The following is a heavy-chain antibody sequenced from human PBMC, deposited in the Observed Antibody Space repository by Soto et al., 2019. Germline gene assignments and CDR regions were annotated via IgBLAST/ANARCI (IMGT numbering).Heavy chain of an antibody. CDR2: IIPIFGTA. CDR3: ARGARYSSSWHFGY. D-gene: IGHD6-13*01. V-gene: IGHV1-69*13. CDR1: GCTFSSYA. Sequence: SVKVSCKASGCTFSSYAISCVRQAPGQGLEWMGGIIPIFGTANYAQKFQGRVTITADESTSTAYMELSSLRSEDTAVYYCARGARYSSSWHFGYWGQGTLVTVSS. J-gene: IGHJ4*02.